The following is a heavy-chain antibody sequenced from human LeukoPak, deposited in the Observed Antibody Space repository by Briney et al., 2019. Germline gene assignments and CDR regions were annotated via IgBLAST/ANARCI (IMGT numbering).Heavy chain of an antibody. J-gene: IGHJ6*03. Sequence: GRSLRLSCAASGFTFSSYAMHWVRQAPGKGLEWVAVISYDGSNKYYADSVKGRFTISRDNSKNTLYLQMNSLRAEDTAVYYCARDGGAENWNYVHYYYYYMDVWGKGTTVTVSS. V-gene: IGHV3-30*04. D-gene: IGHD1-7*01. CDR1: GFTFSSYA. CDR2: ISYDGSNK. CDR3: ARDGGAENWNYVHYYYYYMDV.